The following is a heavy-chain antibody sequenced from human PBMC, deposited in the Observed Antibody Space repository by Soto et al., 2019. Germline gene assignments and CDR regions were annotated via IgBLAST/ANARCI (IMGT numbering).Heavy chain of an antibody. D-gene: IGHD3-3*01. CDR2: ISVNGGYT. CDR1: GFTFSSYA. CDR3: AKGKANTVFGVDTLFDY. V-gene: IGHV3-23*01. Sequence: GGSLRRSCAASGFTFSSYAMTGVRQAPGKGLEWVSTISVNGGYTYYSDSVRGRFTISRDNSKKTLYLQMDSLRADDTAVFYCAKGKANTVFGVDTLFDYWGQGTQVTVSS. J-gene: IGHJ4*02.